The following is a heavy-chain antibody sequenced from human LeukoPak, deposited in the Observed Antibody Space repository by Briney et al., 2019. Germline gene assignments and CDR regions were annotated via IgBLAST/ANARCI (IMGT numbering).Heavy chain of an antibody. CDR2: IIPTLGIA. V-gene: IGHV1-69*02. CDR3: ARSEEMATIDY. CDR1: GGTFSSYT. Sequence: ASVKVSCKASGGTFSSYTISWVRQAPGQGLEWMGRIIPTLGIANYAQKFQGGVTITADKSTSTAYMELSSLRSEDTAVYYCARSEEMATIDYWGQGTLVTVSS. D-gene: IGHD5-24*01. J-gene: IGHJ4*02.